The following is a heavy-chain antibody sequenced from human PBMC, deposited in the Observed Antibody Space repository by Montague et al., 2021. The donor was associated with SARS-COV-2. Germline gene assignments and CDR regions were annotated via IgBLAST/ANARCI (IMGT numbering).Heavy chain of an antibody. V-gene: IGHV3-23*01. J-gene: IGHJ3*02. CDR1: GLTFSSYA. Sequence: SLSLSCAASGLTFSSYAMSWVRQAPGKGPECVSGISGSGCTTYYXDSVKGRFTISRDNSKNTLYLQMNSLTAEDTAVYYCANPIGSFDIWGQGTMVTVSS. CDR2: ISGSGCTT. CDR3: ANPIGSFDI.